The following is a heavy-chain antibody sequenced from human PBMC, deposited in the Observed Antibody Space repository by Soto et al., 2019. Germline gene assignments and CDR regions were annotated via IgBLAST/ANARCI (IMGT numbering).Heavy chain of an antibody. V-gene: IGHV3-66*01. CDR3: AREPRYCRGGSCSITGDAYDI. CDR1: GFIVSDTY. CDR2: ISNRGDT. J-gene: IGHJ3*02. Sequence: GGSLRLSCTASGFIVSDTYVNWVRQAPGMGLEWVSVISNRGDTHYADSVRGRFSLSRDISDNTLHLQMNNLRVEDTAVYYCAREPRYCRGGSCSITGDAYDIWGQGTMVTVSS. D-gene: IGHD2-15*01.